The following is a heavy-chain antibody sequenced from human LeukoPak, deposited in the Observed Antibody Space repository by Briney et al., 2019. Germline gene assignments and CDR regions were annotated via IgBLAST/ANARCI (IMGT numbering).Heavy chain of an antibody. CDR3: AKPIPSYGDYSDY. Sequence: PSETLSLTCAVYGGSFSGYYWSWIRQPPGKGLEWIGEINHSGSTNYNPSLKSRVTISVDTSKNQFSLKLSSVTAADTAVYYCAKPIPSYGDYSDYWGQGTLVTVSS. CDR1: GGSFSGYY. V-gene: IGHV4-34*01. J-gene: IGHJ4*02. D-gene: IGHD4-17*01. CDR2: INHSGST.